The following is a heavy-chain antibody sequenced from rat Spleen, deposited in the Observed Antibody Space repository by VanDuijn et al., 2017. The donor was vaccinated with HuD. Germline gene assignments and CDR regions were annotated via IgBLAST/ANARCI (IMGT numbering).Heavy chain of an antibody. Sequence: EVQLVESGGGSVQPGRSLKLSCVASGFSFSDYYMVWVRQAPKKGLEWVASISYEGSSTYYGDSVKGRFTISRDNAKNTQYLQMDSLRSEDTATYYCARLYSTYINGDVMDAWGQGTLVTVSS. J-gene: IGHJ3*01. CDR3: ARLYSTYINGDVMDA. CDR2: ISYEGSST. V-gene: IGHV5-22*01. CDR1: GFSFSDYY. D-gene: IGHD1-2*01.